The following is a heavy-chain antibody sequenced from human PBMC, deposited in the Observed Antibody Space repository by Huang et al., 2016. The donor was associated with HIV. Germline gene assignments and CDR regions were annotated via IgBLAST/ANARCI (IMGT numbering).Heavy chain of an antibody. CDR3: AKDPYSSSWFDHFDY. V-gene: IGHV3-23*01. CDR2: ISGGGGST. D-gene: IGHD6-13*01. CDR1: GFTFSSYA. J-gene: IGHJ4*02. Sequence: EVQLLESGGGLVQPGGSLRLSCAASGFTFSSYAMSWVRQAPGKGLEWVSVISGGGGSTYYADSVKGRFTISRDKSKNTLYLQMNSLRAEDAAVYYCAKDPYSSSWFDHFDYWGQGTLVTVSS.